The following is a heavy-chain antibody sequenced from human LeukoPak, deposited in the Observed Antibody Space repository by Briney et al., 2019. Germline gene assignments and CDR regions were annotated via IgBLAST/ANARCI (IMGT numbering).Heavy chain of an antibody. CDR1: GYNFNIQW. D-gene: IGHD5-18*01. CDR2: IYPADSDT. V-gene: IGHV5-51*01. CDR3: ARQLAMDKGAFDI. J-gene: IGHJ3*02. Sequence: GESLKISCKGSGYNFNIQWIGWVRQMPGRGLEWMGTIYPADSDTRYSPSFQGQVTISADKSISTAYLQWSSPKASDTAMYFCARQLAMDKGAFDIWGQGTLVTVSS.